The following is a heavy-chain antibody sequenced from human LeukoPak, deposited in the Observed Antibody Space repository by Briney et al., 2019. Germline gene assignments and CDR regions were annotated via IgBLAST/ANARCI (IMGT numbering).Heavy chain of an antibody. CDR3: ARDLGLWFGESF. CDR2: IKEDGSEK. V-gene: IGHV3-7*04. CDR1: GFSFDTYW. Sequence: PGGPLRLSCTASGFSFDTYWMSWVRQAPGKGLEWVANIKEDGSEKYYVDSVKGRFTISRDNAKNSLYLQMNSLRGKDTAVYYCARDLGLWFGESFWGQGTLVTVSS. J-gene: IGHJ4*02. D-gene: IGHD3-10*01.